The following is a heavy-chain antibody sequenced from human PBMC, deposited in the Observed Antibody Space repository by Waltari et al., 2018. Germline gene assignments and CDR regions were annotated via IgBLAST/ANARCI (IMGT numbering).Heavy chain of an antibody. CDR1: GFPFDDYA. V-gene: IGHV3-9*01. CDR2: ISRNSDRI. Sequence: EVQLVESGGGLVQPGRSLRLSCAASGFPFDDYAMHWVRQAPGKGLEWVSGISRNSDRIGYADSVKGRFTISRDNAKNSLYLQMNSLRAEDTALYFCAKDGTTLKNYYGLDVWGQGTTVTVSS. D-gene: IGHD4-4*01. CDR3: AKDGTTLKNYYGLDV. J-gene: IGHJ6*02.